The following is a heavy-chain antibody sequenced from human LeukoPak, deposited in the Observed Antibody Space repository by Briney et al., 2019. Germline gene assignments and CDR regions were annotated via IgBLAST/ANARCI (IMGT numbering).Heavy chain of an antibody. CDR1: GGSINSGDSY. CDR3: ARAPQRWFNAFDF. Sequence: SETLSLTCTVSGGSINSGDSYWTWIRQPRGKGLQWLGYIYYSGNIYYNPSLKSVVIISVDTSKNQFSLKLSSVTAADTAVYYCARAPQRWFNAFDFWGQGTMVTVSS. V-gene: IGHV4-30-4*08. D-gene: IGHD3-10*01. CDR2: IYYSGNI. J-gene: IGHJ3*01.